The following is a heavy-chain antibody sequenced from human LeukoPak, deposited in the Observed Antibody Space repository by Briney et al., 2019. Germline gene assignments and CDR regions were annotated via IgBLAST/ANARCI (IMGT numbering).Heavy chain of an antibody. J-gene: IGHJ4*02. D-gene: IGHD4-17*01. CDR2: IYNGGST. CDR3: ARETTVTTGGPFDY. V-gene: IGHV4-59*12. Sequence: SETLSLTCSVSGASIRSYYWSWIRQPPGQGLEWIGYIYNGGSTDYNPSLKSRVTISVDTSKNQFSLKLSSVTAADTAVYYCARETTVTTGGPFDYWGQGSLVTVSS. CDR1: GASIRSYY.